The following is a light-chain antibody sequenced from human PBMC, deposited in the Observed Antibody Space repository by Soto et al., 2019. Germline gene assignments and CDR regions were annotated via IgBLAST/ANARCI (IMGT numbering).Light chain of an antibody. CDR1: SSDVGGYNY. Sequence: QSELTQPASVSGSPGQSITISCTVTSSDVGGYNYVSWYQHHPGKVPQLMIYDVSNRPSGVSNRFSGSKSGNTASLTISGLQAEDDADYYCYSYTSSNTYVFGTGTKVTVL. CDR2: DVS. J-gene: IGLJ1*01. CDR3: YSYTSSNTYV. V-gene: IGLV2-14*03.